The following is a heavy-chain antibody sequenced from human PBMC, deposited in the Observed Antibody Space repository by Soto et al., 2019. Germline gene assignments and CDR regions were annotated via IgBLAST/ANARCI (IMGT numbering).Heavy chain of an antibody. CDR1: GFTVSAYT. CDR3: ARWEQPLFDY. CDR2: ISSDGNHK. Sequence: QVQLVESGGGVVQPGRSLRLSCAASGFTVSAYTMRWVRQAPGKGLEWVAVISSDGNHKYYTDSVKGRFTISRDTSTNTLYLQMNSLRAEDTAVYYCARWEQPLFDYWGQGTLVTVSS. J-gene: IGHJ4*02. V-gene: IGHV3-30-3*01. D-gene: IGHD1-26*01.